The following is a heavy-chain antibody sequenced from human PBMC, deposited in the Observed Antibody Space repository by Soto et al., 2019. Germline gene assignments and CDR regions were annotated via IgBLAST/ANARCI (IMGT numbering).Heavy chain of an antibody. CDR1: GYTFTNFG. Sequence: QVQLVQSGAEVKKPGASVKVSCKASGYTFTNFGISWVRQAPGQGLEWMGWISAYNGNTNYAQEFQGRVPMATATAASTADRDVRTLRFDATAVYSCARGATPIDYWGPAPLVSVSS. CDR3: ARGATPIDY. D-gene: IGHD2-15*01. CDR2: ISAYNGNT. J-gene: IGHJ4*02. V-gene: IGHV1-18*01.